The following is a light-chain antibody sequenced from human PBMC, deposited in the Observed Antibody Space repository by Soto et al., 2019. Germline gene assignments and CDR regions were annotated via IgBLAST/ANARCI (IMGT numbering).Light chain of an antibody. J-gene: IGKJ3*01. CDR3: QQRSNWPPT. Sequence: EIVLTQSPATLSLSPGERATLSCGASQSVSSYLAWYQLKPGQAPRLLIYDASNRATGIPARFSGSGSGTDFTLSISSLEPEDFAVYYCQQRSNWPPTFGPGTKVDVQ. V-gene: IGKV3-11*01. CDR2: DAS. CDR1: QSVSSY.